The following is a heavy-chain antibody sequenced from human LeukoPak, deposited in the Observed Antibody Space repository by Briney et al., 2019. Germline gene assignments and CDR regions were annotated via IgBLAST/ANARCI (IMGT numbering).Heavy chain of an antibody. CDR1: GGTFSSYA. CDR2: IIPIFGTA. V-gene: IGHV1-69*05. Sequence: SVRVSCKASGGTFSSYAISWVRQAPGQGLEWMGRIIPIFGTANYAQKFQGRVTITTDGSTSTAYMELSSLRSEDTAVYYCARGDQFLYYYDSNPFDYWGQGTLVTVSS. D-gene: IGHD3-22*01. CDR3: ARGDQFLYYYDSNPFDY. J-gene: IGHJ4*02.